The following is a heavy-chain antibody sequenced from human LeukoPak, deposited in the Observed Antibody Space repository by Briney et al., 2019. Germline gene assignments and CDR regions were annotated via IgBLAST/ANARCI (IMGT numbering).Heavy chain of an antibody. J-gene: IGHJ5*02. V-gene: IGHV3-48*03. CDR2: ISSSGSTI. Sequence: GGSLRLSCAASGFTFSSYEMNWVRQAPGKGLEWVSYISSSGSTIYYADSVKGRFTISRDNAKNSLYLQMNSLRAEDTAVYYCARATYDSSTTGFDPWGQGTLVTVSS. CDR1: GFTFSSYE. CDR3: ARATYDSSTTGFDP. D-gene: IGHD3-22*01.